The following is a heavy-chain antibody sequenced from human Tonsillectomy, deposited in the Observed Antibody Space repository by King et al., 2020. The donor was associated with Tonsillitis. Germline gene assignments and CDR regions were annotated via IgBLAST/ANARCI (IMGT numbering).Heavy chain of an antibody. D-gene: IGHD1-26*01. CDR3: AKGNPPYSGSSRQFDY. V-gene: IGHV3-30*18. CDR2: ISYDGSNK. J-gene: IGHJ4*02. Sequence: QVQLVESGGGVVQPGRSLRLSCVASGFTFSTYGMHWVRQAPGKGLEWVAVISYDGSNKNYADSVKGRFTISRDNSKNTLYLQMNSLRAEDTAVYYCAKGNPPYSGSSRQFDYWGQGTLVTVSS. CDR1: GFTFSTYG.